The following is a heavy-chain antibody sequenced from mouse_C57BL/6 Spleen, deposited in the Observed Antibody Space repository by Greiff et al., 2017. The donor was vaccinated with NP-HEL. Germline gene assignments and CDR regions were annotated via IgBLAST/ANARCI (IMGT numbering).Heavy chain of an antibody. J-gene: IGHJ4*01. Sequence: QVQLQQSGPELVKPGASVKISCKASGYAFSSSWMNWVKQRPGKGLEWIGRIYPGDGDTNYNGKFKGKATLTADKSSSTAYMQLSSLTSEDSAVYFCARHYSNLYAMDYWGQGTSVTVSS. CDR1: GYAFSSSW. D-gene: IGHD2-5*01. CDR3: ARHYSNLYAMDY. CDR2: IYPGDGDT. V-gene: IGHV1-82*01.